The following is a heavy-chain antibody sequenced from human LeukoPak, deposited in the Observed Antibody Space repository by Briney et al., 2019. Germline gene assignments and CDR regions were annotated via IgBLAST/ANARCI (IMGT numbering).Heavy chain of an antibody. Sequence: SETLSLTCTVSGGSISSSSYYWGWIRQPPGKGLEWIGSIYYSGSTYYNPSLKSRVTISVDTSKNHFSLKLSSVTAADTAVYYCARERGPWWYFDLWGRGTLITVSS. J-gene: IGHJ2*01. V-gene: IGHV4-39*07. CDR3: ARERGPWWYFDL. CDR2: IYYSGST. CDR1: GGSISSSSYY. D-gene: IGHD3-10*01.